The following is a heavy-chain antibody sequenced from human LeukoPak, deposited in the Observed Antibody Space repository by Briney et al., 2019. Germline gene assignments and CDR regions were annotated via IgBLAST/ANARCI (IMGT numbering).Heavy chain of an antibody. CDR3: ARDVGSSVTGSDY. CDR2: IIPILGIA. V-gene: IGHV1-69*04. D-gene: IGHD6-13*01. J-gene: IGHJ4*02. CDR1: GGTFSSYA. Sequence: ASVKVSCKASGGTFSSYAISWVRQAPGQGLEWMGRIIPILGIANYAQKFQGRVTITADKSTGTAYMELSSLRSEDTAVYYCARDVGSSVTGSDYWGQGTLVTVSS.